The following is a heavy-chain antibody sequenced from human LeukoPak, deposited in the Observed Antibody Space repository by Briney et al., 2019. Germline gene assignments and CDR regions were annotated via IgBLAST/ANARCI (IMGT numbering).Heavy chain of an antibody. CDR3: AKDTPGSDYDFWSGYSMDV. CDR2: ISYDGSNK. Sequence: GGSLRLSCAASGFTFSSYGMHWARQAPGKGLEWVAVISYDGSNKYYADSVKGRFTISRDNSKNTLYLQMNSLRAEDTAVYYCAKDTPGSDYDFWSGYSMDVWGQGTTVTVSS. D-gene: IGHD3-3*01. J-gene: IGHJ6*02. CDR1: GFTFSSYG. V-gene: IGHV3-30*18.